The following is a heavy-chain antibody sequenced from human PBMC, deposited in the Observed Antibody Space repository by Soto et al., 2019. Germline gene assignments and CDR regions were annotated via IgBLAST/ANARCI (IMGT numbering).Heavy chain of an antibody. CDR2: ISGSGGST. CDR3: AKIQDPFPLRYFDWLLPQWDY. V-gene: IGHV3-23*01. Sequence: EVQLLESGGGLVQPGGSLRLSCAASGFTFSSYAMSWVRQAPGKGLEWVSAISGSGGSTYYADSVKGRFTISRDNSQNTLYLQMNSLRAEDTAVYYCAKIQDPFPLRYFDWLLPQWDYWGQGTLVTVSS. D-gene: IGHD3-9*01. J-gene: IGHJ4*02. CDR1: GFTFSSYA.